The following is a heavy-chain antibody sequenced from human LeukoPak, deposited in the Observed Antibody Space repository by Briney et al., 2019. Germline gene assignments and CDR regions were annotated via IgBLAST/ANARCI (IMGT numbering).Heavy chain of an antibody. Sequence: SETLSLTCTVSGGSISSYYWSWIRQPPGKGLEWIGYIYYSGSTNYNPSLKSRVTISVDTSKSQFSLKLSSVTAADTAVYYCARDGSGSYASYWYFDLWGRGTLVTVSS. CDR3: ARDGSGSYASYWYFDL. D-gene: IGHD3-10*01. J-gene: IGHJ2*01. V-gene: IGHV4-59*01. CDR1: GGSISSYY. CDR2: IYYSGST.